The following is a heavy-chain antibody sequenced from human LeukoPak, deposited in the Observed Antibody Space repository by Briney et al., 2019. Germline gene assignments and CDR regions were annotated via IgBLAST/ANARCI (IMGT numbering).Heavy chain of an antibody. D-gene: IGHD1-26*01. J-gene: IGHJ3*02. CDR1: GGSISSYY. CDR2: IYTSGST. CDR3: AREGEWEIPDAFDI. V-gene: IGHV4-4*07. Sequence: PSETLSLTCTVSGGSISSYYWSWIRQPAGKGLEWIGRIYTSGSTNYNPSLKSRVTMSVDTSKNQFSLKLSSVTAADTAVYYCAREGEWEIPDAFDIWGQGTMVTVSS.